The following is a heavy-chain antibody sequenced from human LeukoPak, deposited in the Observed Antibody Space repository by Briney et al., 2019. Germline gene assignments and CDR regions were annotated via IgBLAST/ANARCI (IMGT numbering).Heavy chain of an antibody. CDR2: ISAYNGNT. CDR1: GYTFTSYG. J-gene: IGHJ5*02. D-gene: IGHD3-10*01. CDR3: ARAFLLLWFGETPGWFDP. V-gene: IGHV1-18*01. Sequence: ASVKVSCKASGYTFTSYGISWVRQAPGQGLEWMGWISAYNGNTNYAQKLQGRVTMTTDTSTSTAYMELRSLRSDDTAVYYCARAFLLLWFGETPGWFDPWGQGTLVTVSS.